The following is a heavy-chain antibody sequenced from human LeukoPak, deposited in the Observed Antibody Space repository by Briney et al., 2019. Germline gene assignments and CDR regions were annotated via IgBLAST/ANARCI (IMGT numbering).Heavy chain of an antibody. Sequence: SGGSLRLSCVASGFTFSKNWMHWVRQAPGKGLVWVSRIQGDGSNTNYADSVKGRFSISRDNAKNTVYLQMTSLWAEDTGIYYCSRGTSAGGPISPFDFWGQGTVVTVSS. CDR1: GFTFSKNW. CDR2: IQGDGSNT. V-gene: IGHV3-74*01. J-gene: IGHJ4*02. CDR3: SRGTSAGGPISPFDF. D-gene: IGHD6-13*01.